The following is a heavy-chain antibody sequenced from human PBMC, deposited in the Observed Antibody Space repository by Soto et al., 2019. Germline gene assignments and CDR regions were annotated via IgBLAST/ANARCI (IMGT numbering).Heavy chain of an antibody. Sequence: GGSLRLSCAASGFTFSSYSMNWVRQAPGEGLEWVSSISSSSSYIYYADSVKGRFTISGDNAKNSLYLQMNSLRAEDTAVYYCARDIVVVVAATLLGMDVWGQGTTVTVSS. D-gene: IGHD2-15*01. CDR1: GFTFSSYS. CDR2: ISSSSSYI. CDR3: ARDIVVVVAATLLGMDV. V-gene: IGHV3-21*01. J-gene: IGHJ6*02.